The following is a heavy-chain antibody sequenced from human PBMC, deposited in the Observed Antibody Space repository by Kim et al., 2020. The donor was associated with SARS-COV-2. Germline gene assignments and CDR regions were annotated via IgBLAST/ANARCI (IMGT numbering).Heavy chain of an antibody. D-gene: IGHD3-16*01. CDR3: ARQDTAYMPFDY. CDR2: SSPYNGNS. J-gene: IGHJ4*02. CDR1: GYTFIDYG. Sequence: ASVKVSCKASGYTFIDYGITWVRQAPGQGLEWVAWSSPYNGNSNSAEKFLGRVTATTDTATNTAYLEVRSLKSDDTAVYYCARQDTAYMPFDYWGQGTLVSVS. V-gene: IGHV1-18*04.